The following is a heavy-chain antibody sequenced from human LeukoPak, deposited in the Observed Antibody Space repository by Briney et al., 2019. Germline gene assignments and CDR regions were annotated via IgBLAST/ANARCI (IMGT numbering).Heavy chain of an antibody. CDR3: AARPLMPPRFDF. Sequence: PGGSLRLSCAASGFTFSSYPMSWVRQAPGKGLQWVSAISGGGGTIYYGDSVKGRSTISRDNSKSTVYLQMNSLRADDTAIYYCAARPLMPPRFDFWGQGTLVTVSS. CDR1: GFTFSSYP. D-gene: IGHD2-2*01. J-gene: IGHJ4*02. V-gene: IGHV3-23*01. CDR2: ISGGGGTI.